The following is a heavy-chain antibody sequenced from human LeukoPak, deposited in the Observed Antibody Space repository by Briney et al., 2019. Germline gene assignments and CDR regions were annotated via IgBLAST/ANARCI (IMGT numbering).Heavy chain of an antibody. V-gene: IGHV3-7*01. Sequence: GGSLRLSCAASGFTFSSYWMSWVRQAPGKGLEGVANIKQDGSEKYYVDSVKGRFTISRDNAKNPLYLQMNSLRAEDTAVYYCARDEVSNYYATEYYFDYWGQGTLVTVSS. CDR1: GFTFSSYW. CDR2: IKQDGSEK. CDR3: ARDEVSNYYATEYYFDY. J-gene: IGHJ4*02. D-gene: IGHD3-10*01.